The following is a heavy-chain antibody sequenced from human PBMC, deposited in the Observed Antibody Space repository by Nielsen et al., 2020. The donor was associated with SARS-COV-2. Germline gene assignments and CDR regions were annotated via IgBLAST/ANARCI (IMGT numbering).Heavy chain of an antibody. Sequence: GESLKISCAASGFTFSSYAMHWVRQAPGKGLEWVAVISYDGSNKYYADSVKGRFTISRDNSKNTLYLQMNSLRAEDTAVYYCAKMSPPGIAVGAAEYFQHCVQGTLVTVSS. CDR3: AKMSPPGIAVGAAEYFQH. V-gene: IGHV3-30-3*02. CDR2: ISYDGSNK. J-gene: IGHJ1*01. CDR1: GFTFSSYA. D-gene: IGHD6-19*01.